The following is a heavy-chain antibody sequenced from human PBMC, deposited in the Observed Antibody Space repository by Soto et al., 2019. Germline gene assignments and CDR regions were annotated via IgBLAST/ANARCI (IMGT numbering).Heavy chain of an antibody. J-gene: IGHJ6*02. Sequence: GGSLRLSCAASGFTFSSYWMHWVRQAPGKGLVWVSRINSDGSSTSYADSVKDRFTISRDNAKNTLYLQMNSLRAEDTAVYYCARDRGLRFLEWPSGGMDVWGQGTTVTVSS. CDR2: INSDGSST. D-gene: IGHD3-3*01. V-gene: IGHV3-74*01. CDR1: GFTFSSYW. CDR3: ARDRGLRFLEWPSGGMDV.